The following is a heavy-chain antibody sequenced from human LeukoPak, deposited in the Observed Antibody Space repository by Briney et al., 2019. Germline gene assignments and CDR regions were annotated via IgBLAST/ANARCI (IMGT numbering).Heavy chain of an antibody. D-gene: IGHD2-2*01. Sequence: PSETLSLTCTVSGGSISSYYWSWIRQPPGKGLEWIGHIYYSGSTNYNPSLKSRVTISVDTSKNQFSLKLSSVTAADTAVYYCARAHCSSTSCYSYYYYGMDVWGQGTTVTVSS. CDR3: ARAHCSSTSCYSYYYYGMDV. J-gene: IGHJ6*02. CDR2: IYYSGST. CDR1: GGSISSYY. V-gene: IGHV4-59*01.